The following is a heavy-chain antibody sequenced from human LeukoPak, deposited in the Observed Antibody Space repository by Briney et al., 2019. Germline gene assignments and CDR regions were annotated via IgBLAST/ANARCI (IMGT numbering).Heavy chain of an antibody. V-gene: IGHV1-8*01. Sequence: ASVKVSCKASGYTFTSYDINWVRQATGQGLEWMGWMNPNSGNTGYAQKFQGRVTMTRNTSISTAYMELSSLRSEDTAVYYCARVSLFEYSFDPWGQGTLVTVSS. J-gene: IGHJ5*02. CDR1: GYTFTSYD. D-gene: IGHD6-6*01. CDR3: ARVSLFEYSFDP. CDR2: MNPNSGNT.